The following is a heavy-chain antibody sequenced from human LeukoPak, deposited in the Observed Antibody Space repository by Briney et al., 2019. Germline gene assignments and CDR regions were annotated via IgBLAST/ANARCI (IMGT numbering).Heavy chain of an antibody. Sequence: GGSLRLSCAASGFTFSSYAMSWVRQAPGKGLEWVSAISGSGVLTFYADSVRGRFTISRDISKNTLYLQMNSLRAEDTAVYYCAKGRPPGVIMAGRGGFDYWGQGTLVTVSS. CDR2: ISGSGVLT. CDR1: GFTFSSYA. J-gene: IGHJ4*02. V-gene: IGHV3-23*01. D-gene: IGHD5-12*01. CDR3: AKGRPPGVIMAGRGGFDY.